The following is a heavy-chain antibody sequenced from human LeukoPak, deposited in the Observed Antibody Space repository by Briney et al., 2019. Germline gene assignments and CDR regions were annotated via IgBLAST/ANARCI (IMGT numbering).Heavy chain of an antibody. CDR1: GFTFSSYA. CDR2: ISYDGSNK. V-gene: IGHV3-30-3*01. J-gene: IGHJ4*02. Sequence: GGSLRLSCAASGFTFSSYAMHWVRQAPGKGLEWVAVISYDGSNKYYADSVKGRFTISRDNSKNTLYLQMNSLRAEDTAVYYCARSSMIVVVINYFDYWGQGTLVTVSS. CDR3: ARSSMIVVVINYFDY. D-gene: IGHD3-22*01.